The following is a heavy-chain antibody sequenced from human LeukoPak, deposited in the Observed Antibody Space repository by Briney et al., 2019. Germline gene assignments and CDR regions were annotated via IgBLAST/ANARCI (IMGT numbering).Heavy chain of an antibody. Sequence: SGGSLRLSCAASGFTFSSYAMSWVRQAPGKGLEWVSAISGSGGSTYYADSVKGRFTISRDNFKNTLYLQMNSLRAEDTAVYYCAKLPSYYDILTGSFDYWGQGTLVTVSS. J-gene: IGHJ4*02. V-gene: IGHV3-23*01. D-gene: IGHD3-9*01. CDR3: AKLPSYYDILTGSFDY. CDR1: GFTFSSYA. CDR2: ISGSGGST.